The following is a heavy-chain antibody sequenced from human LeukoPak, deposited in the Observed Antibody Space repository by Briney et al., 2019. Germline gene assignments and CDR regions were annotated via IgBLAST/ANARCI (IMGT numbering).Heavy chain of an antibody. V-gene: IGHV3-30*18. CDR2: ISCDGSNK. CDR1: GFTFSSYG. CDR3: AKDKSIQLWGIFDY. J-gene: IGHJ4*02. Sequence: PGGSLRLSCAASGFTFSSYGMHWVRQAPGKGLEWVAVISCDGSNKYYADSVKGRFTISRDNSKNTLYLQMNSLRAEDTAVYYCAKDKSIQLWGIFDYWGQGTLVTVSS. D-gene: IGHD5-18*01.